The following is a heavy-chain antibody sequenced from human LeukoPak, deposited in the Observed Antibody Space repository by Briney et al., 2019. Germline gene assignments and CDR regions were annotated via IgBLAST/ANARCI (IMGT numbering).Heavy chain of an antibody. CDR2: ISSSGSTT. D-gene: IGHD2-15*01. Sequence: GGSLRLSCAASGFTFSSYEMNWVRQAPGKGLEWVSYISSSGSTTYYADSVKGRFTISRDNAKNSLYLQMNSLRAEDTAVYYCAREGCSGGSCYYFDYWGQGTLVTVSS. CDR3: AREGCSGGSCYYFDY. CDR1: GFTFSSYE. J-gene: IGHJ4*02. V-gene: IGHV3-48*03.